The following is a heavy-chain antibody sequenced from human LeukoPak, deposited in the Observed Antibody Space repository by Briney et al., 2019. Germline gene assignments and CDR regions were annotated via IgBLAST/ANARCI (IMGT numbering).Heavy chain of an antibody. J-gene: IGHJ4*02. V-gene: IGHV1-69*13. D-gene: IGHD3-3*01. CDR1: GGTFSSYA. CDR2: IIPIFGTA. Sequence: GASVKVSCKASGGTFSSYAISWVRQAPGQGLEWMEGIIPIFGTANYAQKFQGRVTITADESTSTAYMELSSLRSEDTAVYYCAREPYYDFWSGYSNYYFDYWGQGTLVTVSS. CDR3: AREPYYDFWSGYSNYYFDY.